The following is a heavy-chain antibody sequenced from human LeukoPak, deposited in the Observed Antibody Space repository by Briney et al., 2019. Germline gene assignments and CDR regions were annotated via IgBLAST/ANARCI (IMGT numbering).Heavy chain of an antibody. CDR2: IIPILGIA. CDR3: AKDTNDYGGLFDY. V-gene: IGHV1-69*04. CDR1: GGTFSSYA. Sequence: SVKVSCKASGGTFSSYAISWVRQAPGQGLEWMGRIIPILGIANYAQKFQGRVTITADKSTSTAYMELSSLRSEDTAVYYCAKDTNDYGGLFDYWGQGTLVTVSS. D-gene: IGHD4-23*01. J-gene: IGHJ4*02.